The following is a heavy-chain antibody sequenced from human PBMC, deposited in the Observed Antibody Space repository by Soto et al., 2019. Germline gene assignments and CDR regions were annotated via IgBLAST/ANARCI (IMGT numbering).Heavy chain of an antibody. CDR3: AHRRLYYDYIWGSYRSDWFDP. J-gene: IGHJ5*02. Sequence: QITLKKSGPTLVKPTQTLTLTCTFSGFSLSTSGVGVGWIRQPPGKALEWLALIYWDDDKRYSPSLKSRLTITKDTSKNQVVLTMTNMDPVDTATYYCAHRRLYYDYIWGSYRSDWFDPWGQGTLVTVSS. D-gene: IGHD3-16*02. CDR1: GFSLSTSGVG. V-gene: IGHV2-5*02. CDR2: IYWDDDK.